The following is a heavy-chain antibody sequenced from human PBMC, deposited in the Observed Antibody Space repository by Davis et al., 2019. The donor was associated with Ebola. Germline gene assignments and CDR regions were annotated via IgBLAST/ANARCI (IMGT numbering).Heavy chain of an antibody. V-gene: IGHV3-30*03. J-gene: IGHJ6*04. CDR1: GFSFSNYG. CDR3: TTVGVTLGDGMDV. CDR2: ISHDGNNK. Sequence: GGSLRLSCAASGFSFSNYGMHWVRQAPGKGLEWVAVISHDGNNKYYEDSVKGRFTISRDNSKNTLYLQMISLRPEDTAVYYCTTVGVTLGDGMDVWGKGTTVTVSS. D-gene: IGHD3-10*01.